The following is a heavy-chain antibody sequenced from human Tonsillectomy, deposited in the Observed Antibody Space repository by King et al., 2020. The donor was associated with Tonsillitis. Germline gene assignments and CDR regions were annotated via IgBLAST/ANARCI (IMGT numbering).Heavy chain of an antibody. CDR1: GFTFSNAW. CDR2: IKSKTDGGST. V-gene: IGHV3-15*01. Sequence: VQLVESGGGLIKPGGSLRLSCAASGFTFSNAWMSWVRQAPGKGLEWVGRIKSKTDGGSTDYAAPVKGRFTISRIDSKNPLYLQMNSLKTEDTAVYYCTTAAYYYDSSGSYYDYYYYMDVWGKGTTVTVSS. D-gene: IGHD3-22*01. J-gene: IGHJ6*03. CDR3: TTAAYYYDSSGSYYDYYYYMDV.